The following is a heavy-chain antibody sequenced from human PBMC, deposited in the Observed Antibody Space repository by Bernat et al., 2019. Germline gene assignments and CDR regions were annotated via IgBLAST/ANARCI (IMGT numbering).Heavy chain of an antibody. CDR1: GFTVSSNY. D-gene: IGHD3-10*01. CDR2: ISSGGST. CDR3: ARYYYGSWSYYISNYYYYYMDV. J-gene: IGHJ6*03. Sequence: EVQLVETGGGLIQPGGSLRLSCAASGFTVSSNYMSWVRQAPGKGLEWVSVISSGGSTYYEDSVKGRCTISRDNTKNTLYLQMNNLRAEDTAVYYCARYYYGSWSYYISNYYYYYMDVWGKGTTVTVSS. V-gene: IGHV3-53*05.